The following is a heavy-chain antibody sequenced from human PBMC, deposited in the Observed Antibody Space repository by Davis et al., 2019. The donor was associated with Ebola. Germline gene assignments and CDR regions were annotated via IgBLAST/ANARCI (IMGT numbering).Heavy chain of an antibody. CDR2: INWSGGTT. J-gene: IGHJ5*02. D-gene: IGHD1-7*01. Sequence: GESLKISCAASGFNFDDYGMSWVRQAPGKGLEWVSGINWSGGTTGYADSVKGRFTISRDNAKNSLILQINSLRAEDTAFYHCARDGAVRWNYVQYFDLWGQGTLVTVSS. V-gene: IGHV3-20*01. CDR1: GFNFDDYG. CDR3: ARDGAVRWNYVQYFDL.